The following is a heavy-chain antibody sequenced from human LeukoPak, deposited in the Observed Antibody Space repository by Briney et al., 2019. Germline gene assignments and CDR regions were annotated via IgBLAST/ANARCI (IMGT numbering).Heavy chain of an antibody. CDR1: GGSFSGYY. CDR2: INHSGST. D-gene: IGHD3-10*01. V-gene: IGHV4-34*01. CDR3: AIWFGGDYYMDV. J-gene: IGHJ6*03. Sequence: PSETLSLTCAVSGGSFSGYYWCWIRQPPRKGLEWIGEINHSGSTNYNPPLKSRVTISLDTSKNQFSLKLSSVTAADTAVYYCAIWFGGDYYMDVWGKGTTVTVSS.